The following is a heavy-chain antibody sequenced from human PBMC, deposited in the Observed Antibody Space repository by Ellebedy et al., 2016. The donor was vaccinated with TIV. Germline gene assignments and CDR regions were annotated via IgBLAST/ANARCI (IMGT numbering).Heavy chain of an antibody. CDR3: AKCYRNSWATDD. CDR2: IKQDGSEK. Sequence: PGGSLRLSCADSGFTFSSYWMSWVRQAPGKGLEWVANIKQDGSEKYYVDSVKGRFTISRDNSKNTLYLKMNSRRDEDTAVYYCAKCYRNSWATDDWGLGTLVTVSS. D-gene: IGHD1-7*01. J-gene: IGHJ4*02. CDR1: GFTFSSYW. V-gene: IGHV3-7*03.